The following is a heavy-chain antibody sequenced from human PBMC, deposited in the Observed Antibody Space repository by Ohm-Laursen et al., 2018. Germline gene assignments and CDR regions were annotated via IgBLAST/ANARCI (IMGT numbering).Heavy chain of an antibody. CDR3: AGVRAGD. V-gene: IGHV3-11*01. J-gene: IGHJ4*02. CDR2: ISPTGSSI. CDR1: GFTFSDFY. Sequence: GSLRLSCTAPGFTFSDFYMSWIRQAPGQGLEYISYISPTGSSIYYADSVKGRFTISRDNAENSLYLQMNSLRAEDTAVYYCAGVRAGDWGQGTLVTVSS. D-gene: IGHD3-10*01.